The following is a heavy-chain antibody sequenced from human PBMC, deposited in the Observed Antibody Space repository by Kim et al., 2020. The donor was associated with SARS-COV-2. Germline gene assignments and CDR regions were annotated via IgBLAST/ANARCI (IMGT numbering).Heavy chain of an antibody. CDR3: AKDLRSPPDYSYGVGV. Sequence: GGSLRLSCEASGFTFSNYAMSWVRQAPGEGLEWVSTFTFGGAGGAVTYYADSVKGRFTISRDNSMNTLYLQMNSLRAEDAAMYYCAKDLRSPPDYSYGVGVWGQGTTVTVSS. CDR2: FTFGGAGGAVT. CDR1: GFTFSNYA. J-gene: IGHJ6*02. D-gene: IGHD1-26*01. V-gene: IGHV3-23*01.